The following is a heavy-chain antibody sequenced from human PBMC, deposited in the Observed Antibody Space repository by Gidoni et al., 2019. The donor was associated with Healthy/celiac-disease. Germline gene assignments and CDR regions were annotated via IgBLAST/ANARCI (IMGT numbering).Heavy chain of an antibody. V-gene: IGHV5-51*01. D-gene: IGHD3-10*01. Sequence: EVQLVQSGAEVKKPGESLKISCKGSGYSFTSYWIGWVRQMPGKGLEWMGIIYPGDSDTRYSPSFQGQVTISADKSISTAYLQWSSLKASDTAMYYCARNTYYYGSGSSWFDPWGQGTLVTVSS. CDR3: ARNTYYYGSGSSWFDP. CDR1: GYSFTSYW. CDR2: IYPGDSDT. J-gene: IGHJ5*02.